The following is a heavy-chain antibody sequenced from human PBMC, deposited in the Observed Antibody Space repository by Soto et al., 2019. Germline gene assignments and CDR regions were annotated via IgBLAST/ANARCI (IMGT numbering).Heavy chain of an antibody. CDR3: ARTLLMTTGFGSGLKGQAHDAFDI. CDR1: GGSISSYY. D-gene: IGHD4-4*01. J-gene: IGHJ3*02. V-gene: IGHV4-59*01. CDR2: IYYSGST. Sequence: SETLSLTCTVSGGSISSYYWSWIRQPPGKGLEWIGYIYYSGSTNYNPSLKSRVTISVDTSKNQFSLKLSSVTAADTAVYYCARTLLMTTGFGSGLKGQAHDAFDIWGQGTMVTVSS.